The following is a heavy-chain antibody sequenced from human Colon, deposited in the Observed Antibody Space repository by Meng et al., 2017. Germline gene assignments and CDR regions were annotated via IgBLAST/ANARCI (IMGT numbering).Heavy chain of an antibody. CDR2: IYYSGST. D-gene: IGHD3-16*02. Sequence: QVQLQESGPGLVRPSETLSLTCTVSGGSVSSGSYYWSWIRQPPGKGLEWIGYIYYSGSTNYNPSLKSRVTISVDTSKNQFSLKLSSVTAADTAVYYCARGMTNGITFGGVIVNWGQGTLVTVFS. J-gene: IGHJ4*02. CDR1: GGSVSSGSYY. CDR3: ARGMTNGITFGGVIVN. V-gene: IGHV4-61*01.